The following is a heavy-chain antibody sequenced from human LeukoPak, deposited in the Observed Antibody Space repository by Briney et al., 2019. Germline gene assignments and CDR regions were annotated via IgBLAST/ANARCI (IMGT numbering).Heavy chain of an antibody. J-gene: IGHJ4*02. D-gene: IGHD6-13*01. CDR1: GGSISSYY. V-gene: IGHV4-59*08. CDR3: ARHRELRYRAAAGRFDY. Sequence: SETLSLTCTVSGGSISSYYWSWIRQPPGKGLEWIGYIYYSGSTNYNPSLKSRVTISVDTSKNQCSLKLSSVTAADTAVYYCARHRELRYRAAAGRFDYWGQGTLVTVSS. CDR2: IYYSGST.